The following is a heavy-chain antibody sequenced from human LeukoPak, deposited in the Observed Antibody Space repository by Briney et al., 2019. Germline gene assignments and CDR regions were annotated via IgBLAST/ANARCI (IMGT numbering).Heavy chain of an antibody. Sequence: PGGSLRLSCAASGFTFSSYWMHWVRQAPGKGLVWVAVIWYDGSNKYYADSVKGRFTISRDNSKNTLYLQMNSLRAEDTAVYYCAREPHPYCSSTSCYPFDYWGQGTLVTVSS. CDR1: GFTFSSYW. CDR2: IWYDGSNK. J-gene: IGHJ4*02. D-gene: IGHD2-2*01. V-gene: IGHV3-33*08. CDR3: AREPHPYCSSTSCYPFDY.